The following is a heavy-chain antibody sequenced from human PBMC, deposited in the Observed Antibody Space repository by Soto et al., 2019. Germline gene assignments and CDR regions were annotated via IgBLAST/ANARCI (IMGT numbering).Heavy chain of an antibody. CDR2: ISRYGGTK. CDR3: TGEVASGY. J-gene: IGHJ4*02. CDR1: GFTFSTYG. D-gene: IGHD2-8*02. Sequence: QVQLVESGGGVVQPGRSLRLSCAASGFTFSTYGMHWVRQAPGKGLEWVAVISRYGGTKYYADSVKGRFTISRDNSRNTLFLEMNSLRGDDMAVYYCTGEVASGYWGQGTLVTVSS. V-gene: IGHV3-30*03.